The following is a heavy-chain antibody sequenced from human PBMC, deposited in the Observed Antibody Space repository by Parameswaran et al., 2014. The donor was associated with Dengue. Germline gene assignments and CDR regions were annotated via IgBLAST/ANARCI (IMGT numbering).Heavy chain of an antibody. Sequence: WVRQAPGQGLEWMGWISAYNGNTNYAQKLQGRVTMTTDTSTSTAYMELRSLRSDDTAVYYCARPTGPGQWLQLYDAFDIWAKGQWSPSPQ. V-gene: IGHV1-18*01. CDR3: ARPTGPGQWLQLYDAFDI. D-gene: IGHD6-19*01. CDR2: ISAYNGNT. J-gene: IGHJ3*02.